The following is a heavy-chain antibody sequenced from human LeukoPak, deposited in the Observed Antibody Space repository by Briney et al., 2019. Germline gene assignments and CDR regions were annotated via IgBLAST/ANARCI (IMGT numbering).Heavy chain of an antibody. CDR1: GFTFNTYY. CDR3: ARERYCTSATCYVGVPFDS. V-gene: IGHV3-7*01. Sequence: GGSLRLSCAASGFTFNTYYMTWVRQAPGKGLEWVAGIKQDGSENYYMDSVKGRFTISRDNSRNSLYLQINSLRAEDTAVYFCARERYCTSATCYVGVPFDSWGQGTLVTVSS. CDR2: IKQDGSEN. D-gene: IGHD2-2*01. J-gene: IGHJ4*02.